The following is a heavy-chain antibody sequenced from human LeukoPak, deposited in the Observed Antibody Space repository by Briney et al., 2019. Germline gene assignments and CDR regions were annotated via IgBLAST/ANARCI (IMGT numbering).Heavy chain of an antibody. CDR3: AKGLVYGDDY. CDR1: GCTFSSYA. CDR2: SSGSGGST. J-gene: IGHJ4*02. D-gene: IGHD4-17*01. Sequence: GGALRLSCAASGCTFSSYAMSWVRLAPGRGLEWVSASSGSGGSTYYADSVKGRFTISRDNSKNTLYLQMNSLRAEDTAVYYCAKGLVYGDDYWGQGTLVTVSS. V-gene: IGHV3-23*01.